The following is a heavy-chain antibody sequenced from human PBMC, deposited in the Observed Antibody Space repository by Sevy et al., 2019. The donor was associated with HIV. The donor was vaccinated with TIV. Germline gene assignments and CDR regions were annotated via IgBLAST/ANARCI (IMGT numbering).Heavy chain of an antibody. CDR1: GFTFSSYA. Sequence: GGSLRLSCAASGFTFSSYAMSWVRQAPGKGLEWVSTISGSGVSTYADSVKGRFTISRDNSKNTLYLKMNSLRAEDTAVYYCAKDGSSSTWYGGDYFDYWGQGTLVTVSS. J-gene: IGHJ4*02. CDR3: AKDGSSSTWYGGDYFDY. V-gene: IGHV3-23*01. CDR2: ISGSGVST. D-gene: IGHD6-13*01.